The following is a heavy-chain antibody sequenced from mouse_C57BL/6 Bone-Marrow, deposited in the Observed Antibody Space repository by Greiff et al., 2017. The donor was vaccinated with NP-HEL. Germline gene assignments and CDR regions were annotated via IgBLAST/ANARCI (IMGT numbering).Heavy chain of an antibody. CDR2: IHPNSGST. J-gene: IGHJ3*01. V-gene: IGHV1-64*01. CDR1: GYTFTSYW. Sequence: VQLQQPGAELVKPGASVKLSCKASGYTFTSYWMHWVKQRPGQGLEWIGMIHPNSGSTNYNEKFKSKATLTVDKSSSTAYMQLSSLTSEDSGVYYCARGETGKARQLRLRPFAYWGQGTLVTVSA. CDR3: ARGETGKARQLRLRPFAY. D-gene: IGHD3-2*02.